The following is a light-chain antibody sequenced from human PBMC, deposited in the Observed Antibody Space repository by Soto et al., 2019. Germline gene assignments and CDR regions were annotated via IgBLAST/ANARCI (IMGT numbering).Light chain of an antibody. Sequence: DIEMTQSPSTLSVSTGDGATISCRASQNIRSRLAWYQQKPGQAPRLLISGASTIASGIPFRFSGSGSGTEFALAISSLQPDDFATYYCQEYNSYSGTFGQGTKVDIK. CDR3: QEYNSYSGT. CDR2: GAS. J-gene: IGKJ1*01. CDR1: QNIRSR. V-gene: IGKV1-5*01.